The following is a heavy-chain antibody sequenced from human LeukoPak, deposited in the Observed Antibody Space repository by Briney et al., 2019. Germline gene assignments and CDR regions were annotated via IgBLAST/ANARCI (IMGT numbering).Heavy chain of an antibody. J-gene: IGHJ6*03. D-gene: IGHD3-3*01. Sequence: GASVKVSCKASGYTFTSYDINWVRQATGQGLEWMGWMNPNSGNTGYAQKFQGRVTMTRNTSISTAYMELSSLRSEDTAVYYCARGLLKRVPGDFWSGFSERTYYYYYMDVWGKGTTVTVSS. CDR3: ARGLLKRVPGDFWSGFSERTYYYYYMDV. CDR1: GYTFTSYD. V-gene: IGHV1-8*01. CDR2: MNPNSGNT.